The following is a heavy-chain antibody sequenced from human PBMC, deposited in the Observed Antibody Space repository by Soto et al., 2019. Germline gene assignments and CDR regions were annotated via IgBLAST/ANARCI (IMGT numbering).Heavy chain of an antibody. D-gene: IGHD2-15*01. CDR3: ARQSSDTYSDYFDP. J-gene: IGHJ5*02. CDR2: IYPDDSDV. V-gene: IGHV5-51*01. CDR1: GYTFTDYW. Sequence: EVQLVQSGAEVRKPGESLKISCMGSGYTFTDYWIGWVRQMPGKGLEWMGIIYPDDSDVRYGPSFQGQVTMSVDKSSNTAFLQWTSLKASDTAIYYCARQSSDTYSDYFDPWGQGTLVTVSS.